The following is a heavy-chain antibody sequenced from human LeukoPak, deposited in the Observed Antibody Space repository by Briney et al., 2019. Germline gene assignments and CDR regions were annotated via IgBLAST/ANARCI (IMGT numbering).Heavy chain of an antibody. Sequence: SGTLSLTCGVSGGSISSSNWWNWVRQPPGKGLEWIGEIHHSGSTNYNPSLKSRVTISVDKSKNQFSLKLSSVTAADTAVYYCARKEVAAPYYFDYWGQGTLVSVSS. D-gene: IGHD1-26*01. CDR3: ARKEVAAPYYFDY. J-gene: IGHJ4*02. CDR1: GGSISSSNW. V-gene: IGHV4-4*02. CDR2: IHHSGST.